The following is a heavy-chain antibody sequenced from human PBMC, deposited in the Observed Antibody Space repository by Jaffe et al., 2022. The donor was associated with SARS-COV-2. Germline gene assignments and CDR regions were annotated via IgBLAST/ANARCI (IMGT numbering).Heavy chain of an antibody. CDR2: ISWNSGSI. V-gene: IGHV3-9*01. D-gene: IGHD3-9*01. J-gene: IGHJ4*02. Sequence: EVQLVESGGGLVQPGRSLRLSCAASGFTFDDYAMHWVRQAPGKGLEWVSGISWNSGSIGYADSVKGRFTISRDNAKNSLYLQMNSLRAEDTALYYCAKDSDILTGYTFDYWGQGTLVTVSS. CDR3: AKDSDILTGYTFDY. CDR1: GFTFDDYA.